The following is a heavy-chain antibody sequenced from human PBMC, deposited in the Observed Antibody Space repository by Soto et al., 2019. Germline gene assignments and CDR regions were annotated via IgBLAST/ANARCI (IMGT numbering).Heavy chain of an antibody. CDR3: ARVLRGWFDP. Sequence: QVQLQESGPGLVKPSGTLSLTCAVSGGSITSANWWTWVRQPPGGGLEWIGEISHSGITNYKASLKSRVTMSVDKTKNDVSLKLTSETAADTAVYYCARVLRGWFDPWGQGTPVTVSS. V-gene: IGHV4-4*02. CDR2: ISHSGIT. CDR1: GGSITSANW. J-gene: IGHJ5*02.